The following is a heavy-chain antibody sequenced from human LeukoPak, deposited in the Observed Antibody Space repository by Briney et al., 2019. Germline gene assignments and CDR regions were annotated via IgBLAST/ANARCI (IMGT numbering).Heavy chain of an antibody. CDR1: GGSITSSSYY. Sequence: PSETLSLTCTVSGGSITSSSYYWGWIRQPPGKGLEWIGSIYYSGSTYHNPSLKSRVTISVDTSKNQFSLKLSSVTAADTAVYYCTRKGSGYSSSWSLTNWFDPWGQGTLLSVSS. CDR2: IYYSGST. J-gene: IGHJ5*02. V-gene: IGHV4-39*01. CDR3: TRKGSGYSSSWSLTNWFDP. D-gene: IGHD6-13*01.